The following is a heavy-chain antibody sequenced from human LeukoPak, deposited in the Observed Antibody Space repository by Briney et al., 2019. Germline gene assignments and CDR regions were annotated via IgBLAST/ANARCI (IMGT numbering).Heavy chain of an antibody. J-gene: IGHJ4*02. V-gene: IGHV3-30*18. Sequence: PGRSLRLSCAASGFTFSSYGMPWVRQAPGKGLEWVAVISYDGSNKYYADSVKGRFTISRDNSKNTLYLQMNSLRAEDTAVYYCAKDGYGDYGGYWGQGTLVTVSS. D-gene: IGHD4-17*01. CDR2: ISYDGSNK. CDR1: GFTFSSYG. CDR3: AKDGYGDYGGY.